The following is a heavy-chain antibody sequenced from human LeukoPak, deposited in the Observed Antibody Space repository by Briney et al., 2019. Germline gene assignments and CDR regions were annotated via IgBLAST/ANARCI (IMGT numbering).Heavy chain of an antibody. CDR3: AKDHYDSSGYPFDY. D-gene: IGHD3-22*01. CDR1: GGSLSGYY. CDR2: IYYSGST. Sequence: SETLSLTCAVYGGSLSGYYWGWIRQSPGKGLEWIGYIYYSGSTNYNPSLKSRVTISVDTSKNHFSLKLRSVTAADTAVYYCAKDHYDSSGYPFDYWGQGTLVTVSS. V-gene: IGHV4-59*12. J-gene: IGHJ4*02.